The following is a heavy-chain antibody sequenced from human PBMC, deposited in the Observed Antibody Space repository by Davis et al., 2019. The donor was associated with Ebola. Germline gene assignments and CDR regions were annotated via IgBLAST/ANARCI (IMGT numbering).Heavy chain of an antibody. V-gene: IGHV4-4*07. CDR3: ARARRNYYDFWSGSFGPSRFDY. D-gene: IGHD3-3*01. CDR1: GGSISSYY. Sequence: PSETLSLTCTVSGGSISSYYWSWIRQPAGKGLEWIGRIYTSGSTNYNPSLKSRVTMSVDTSKNQFSLKLSSVTAADTAVYYCARARRNYYDFWSGSFGPSRFDYWGQGTLVTVSS. CDR2: IYTSGST. J-gene: IGHJ4*02.